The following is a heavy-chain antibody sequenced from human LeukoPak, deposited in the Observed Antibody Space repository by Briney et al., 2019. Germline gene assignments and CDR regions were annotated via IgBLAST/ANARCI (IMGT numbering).Heavy chain of an antibody. D-gene: IGHD4-11*01. CDR3: ATDLDYTFDY. CDR2: IKKDGFFS. CDR1: GFPFRVRW. J-gene: IGHJ4*02. V-gene: IGHV3-74*03. Sequence: AGGSLRLSRTASGFPFRVRWMHWVRQAPGKGLVWISLIKKDGFFSTYADSVKGRFTISRDDAKNTLYLQMDSLRADDTAVYYCATDLDYTFDYWGRGTLVTVSS.